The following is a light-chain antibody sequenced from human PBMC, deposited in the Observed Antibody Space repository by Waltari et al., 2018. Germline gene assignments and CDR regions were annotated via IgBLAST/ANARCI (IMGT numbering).Light chain of an antibody. V-gene: IGKV3-11*01. Sequence: EVVLTQSPATLSLSPGERATLSCRANHRVSNLLARYQQKPGQAPRLLIDDASNTATGIPARFSGSGSGTDFTLTISSLEPEDFAVYYCQQRRTWPLTFGGGTTVEI. CDR3: QQRRTWPLT. CDR2: DAS. CDR1: HRVSNL. J-gene: IGKJ4*01.